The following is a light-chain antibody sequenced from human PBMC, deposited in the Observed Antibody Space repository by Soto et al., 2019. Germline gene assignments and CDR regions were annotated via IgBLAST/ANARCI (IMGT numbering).Light chain of an antibody. CDR3: QQRSDWALT. J-gene: IGKJ4*01. CDR2: DAS. Sequence: VVLTQSPATLSLSPGERATLSCRASRTVDNYLAWYQQKPGQAPRLLIYDASNRATGIPTRFSGSGSGTDFTRTISSLEPEEFAVYYCQQRSDWALTFGGGTKVE. CDR1: RTVDNY. V-gene: IGKV3-11*01.